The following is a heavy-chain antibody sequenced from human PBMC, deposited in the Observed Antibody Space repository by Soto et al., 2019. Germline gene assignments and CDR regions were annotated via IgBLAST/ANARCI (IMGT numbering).Heavy chain of an antibody. V-gene: IGHV1-18*01. CDR2: ISAYNGKR. D-gene: IGHD5-12*01. J-gene: IGHJ3*02. CDR1: GYPFTSYG. Sequence: QGQLLQSGDEVKTPGASVRVSCRASGYPFTSYGISWVRQAPGQGLEWVAWISAYNGKRDTAQKFQDRVTMTLDTSTDTAHTDLGDLTSADTAVYYCARGRIVASIHDAFEIWGQGTKVTVSS. CDR3: ARGRIVASIHDAFEI.